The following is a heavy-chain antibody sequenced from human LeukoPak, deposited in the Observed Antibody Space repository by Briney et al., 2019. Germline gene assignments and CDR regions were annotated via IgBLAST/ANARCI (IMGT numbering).Heavy chain of an antibody. CDR1: GGSISSDSYY. CDR2: IYYSGST. J-gene: IGHJ4*02. CDR3: ASLAVAGLSEGY. D-gene: IGHD6-19*01. V-gene: IGHV4-39*01. Sequence: SETLSLTCTVSGGSISSDSYYWAWIRQPPGKGLEWIASIYYSGSTYYNPSLKSRVTVSVDTSRNQFSLKLSSVTAADTAVYYCASLAVAGLSEGYWGQGTLVIVSS.